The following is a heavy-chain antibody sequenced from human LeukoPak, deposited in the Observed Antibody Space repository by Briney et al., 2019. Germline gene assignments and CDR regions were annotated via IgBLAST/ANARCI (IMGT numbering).Heavy chain of an antibody. V-gene: IGHV3-74*03. J-gene: IGHJ4*02. CDR1: GFTFSSYW. Sequence: PGGSLRLSCAASGFTFSSYWMHWVRQAPGKGLVWVSRIDNDGSGITYADSVEGRFTSSRDNAKNTLYLQMNSLRADDTAVYYCVRGEVGPNNWGQGTLVTVSS. CDR3: VRGEVGPNN. CDR2: IDNDGSGI.